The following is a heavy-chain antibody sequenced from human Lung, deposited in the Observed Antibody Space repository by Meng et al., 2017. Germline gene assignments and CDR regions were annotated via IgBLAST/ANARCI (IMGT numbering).Heavy chain of an antibody. CDR1: GGSFSNYY. J-gene: IGHJ4*02. Sequence: SETLSLTCVVSGGSFSNYYWSWIRQPPGKGLEWIGQINHSGSTNYNPSLERRATISVDTSKNNLSLKLSCVTAADAAVYYCARGPTTMAHDVDYWGQGTLVTVSS. V-gene: IGHV4-34*01. D-gene: IGHD4-11*01. CDR2: INHSGST. CDR3: ARGPTTMAHDVDY.